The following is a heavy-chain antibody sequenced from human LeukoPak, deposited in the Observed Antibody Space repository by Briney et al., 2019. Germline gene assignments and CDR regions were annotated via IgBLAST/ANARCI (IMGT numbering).Heavy chain of an antibody. Sequence: PGGSLRLSCAASGFTFSSYEMNWVRQAPGKGLEWVSYISSSGSTIYYADSVRGRFTISRDNAKNSLYLQMNSLRAEDTAVYYCARGAKSLYYYYYYMDVWGKGTTVTISS. V-gene: IGHV3-48*03. CDR1: GFTFSSYE. CDR3: ARGAKSLYYYYYYMDV. J-gene: IGHJ6*03. CDR2: ISSSGSTI.